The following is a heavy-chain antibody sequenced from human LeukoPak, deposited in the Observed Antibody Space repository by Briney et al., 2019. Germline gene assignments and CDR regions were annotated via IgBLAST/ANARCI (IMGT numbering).Heavy chain of an antibody. CDR2: INHSGST. V-gene: IGHV4-34*01. Sequence: SETLSLTCAVYGGSFSGYYWSWIRQPPGKGLEWIGEINHSGSTNYNPSLKSRVTISVDTSKNQFSLKLSSVTAADTAVYYCAGGAWWFGESYFDYWGQGTLVTVSS. CDR1: GGSFSGYY. D-gene: IGHD3-10*01. CDR3: AGGAWWFGESYFDY. J-gene: IGHJ4*02.